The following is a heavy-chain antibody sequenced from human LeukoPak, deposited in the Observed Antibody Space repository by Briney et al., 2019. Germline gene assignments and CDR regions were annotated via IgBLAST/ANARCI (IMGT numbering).Heavy chain of an antibody. CDR1: GFTFSNAC. D-gene: IGHD3-22*01. J-gene: IGHJ4*02. CDR2: IKSKTDGGTT. V-gene: IGHV3-15*01. Sequence: GGSLRLPCAASGFTFSNACMSWVRQAPGKGLEWVGHIKSKTDGGTTDYAAPVKGRFTISRDDSKNTLYLQMNSLKAEDTAVYYCISFSMIVVVITDWGQGTLVTVSS. CDR3: ISFSMIVVVITD.